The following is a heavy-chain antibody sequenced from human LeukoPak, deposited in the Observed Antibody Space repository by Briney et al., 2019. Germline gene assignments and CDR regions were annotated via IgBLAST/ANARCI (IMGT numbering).Heavy chain of an antibody. J-gene: IGHJ6*02. V-gene: IGHV1-8*01. D-gene: IGHD3-10*01. CDR3: ARAATMVRGVIRYYYYYGMDV. Sequence: GASVKVSYKASGYTFTSYDINWVRQATGQGLEWMGWMNPNSGNTGYAQKFQGRVTMTRNTSISTAYMELSSLRSEDTAVYYCARAATMVRGVIRYYYYYGMDVWGQGTTVTVSS. CDR1: GYTFTSYD. CDR2: MNPNSGNT.